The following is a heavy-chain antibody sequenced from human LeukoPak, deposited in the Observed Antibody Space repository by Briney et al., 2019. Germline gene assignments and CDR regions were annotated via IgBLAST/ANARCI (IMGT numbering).Heavy chain of an antibody. V-gene: IGHV3-53*01. D-gene: IGHD1-1*01. Sequence: PGGSLRLSCAASGFTVSSNYMSWVRQAPGMGLEWVSVVYSGGSTYYADSVEGRFTISRDNSKNTLYLQMNSLRAEDTAVYYCAYGTVYDGYAFDIWGQGAMVTVSS. CDR2: VYSGGST. CDR3: AYGTVYDGYAFDI. J-gene: IGHJ3*02. CDR1: GFTVSSNY.